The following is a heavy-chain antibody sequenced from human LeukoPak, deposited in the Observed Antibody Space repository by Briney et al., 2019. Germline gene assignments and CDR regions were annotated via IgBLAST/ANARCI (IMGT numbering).Heavy chain of an antibody. CDR1: AYTFTSYY. V-gene: IGHV1-46*01. CDR3: ARAYTYSSSSGQYYFDF. Sequence: GASVKVSCKASAYTFTSYYIHWVRQAPGQGLEWMGIINPGGGSPSYAQKFQGRVTLTKDTSTSTVSMELSSLRSEDTAVYYCARAYTYSSSSGQYYFDFWGQGTLVTVSS. J-gene: IGHJ4*02. D-gene: IGHD6-6*01. CDR2: INPGGGSP.